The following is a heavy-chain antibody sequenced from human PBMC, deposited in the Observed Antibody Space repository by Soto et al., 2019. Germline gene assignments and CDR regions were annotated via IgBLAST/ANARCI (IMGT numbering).Heavy chain of an antibody. V-gene: IGHV3-74*01. CDR3: TRDLTGPLDY. CDR1: GYTFSSYW. Sequence: GGSLRLSCAASGYTFSSYWMHWVRQAPGKGLVWVSRINTDGSTTSYADSVTGRFTISRDNAQNTLYLQMNSLRAEDTALYYCTRDLTGPLDYWGQGTLVTVSS. CDR2: INTDGSTT. J-gene: IGHJ4*02.